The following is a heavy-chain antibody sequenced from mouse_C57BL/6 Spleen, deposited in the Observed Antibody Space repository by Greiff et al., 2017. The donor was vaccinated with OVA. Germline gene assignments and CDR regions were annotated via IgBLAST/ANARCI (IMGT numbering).Heavy chain of an antibody. V-gene: IGHV1-61*01. D-gene: IGHD1-1*01. CDR3: ARDGSSFYYFDY. CDR2: IYPSDSAT. Sequence: QVQLQQPGAELVRPGSSVKLSCKASGYTFTSYWMDWVKQRPGQGLEWIGNIYPSDSATHYNQKFKDKATLTVDKSSSTAYMQLSSLTSEDSAVYYCARDGSSFYYFDYWGQGTTLTVSS. J-gene: IGHJ2*01. CDR1: GYTFTSYW.